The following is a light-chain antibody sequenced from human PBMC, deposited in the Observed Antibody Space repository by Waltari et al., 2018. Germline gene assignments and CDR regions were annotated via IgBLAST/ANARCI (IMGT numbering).Light chain of an antibody. CDR3: NSWTTSSTLL. CDR2: DVS. J-gene: IGLJ3*02. CDR1: SSDVGGYNY. V-gene: IGLV2-14*03. Sequence: QSALTQPASVSGSPGQSITISCTGTSSDVGGYNYVSWYQHHQGKAPKLIISDVSKSPSGVSYRFSCSKSGNTASLTISGLQTEDEADYYCNSWTTSSTLLFGGGTKVTVL.